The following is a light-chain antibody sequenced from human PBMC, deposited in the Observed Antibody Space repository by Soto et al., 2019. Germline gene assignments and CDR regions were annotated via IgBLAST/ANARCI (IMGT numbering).Light chain of an antibody. Sequence: QSVLTQPPSVSGAPGQRVTISCTGSSSNIGAGYEVHWYQQLPGTAPKLLIYGNSNRPSGVPDRFSGSKSGTSASLAITGLQAEDEADYYYQSYDSSLSGYVVFGGGTKLTVL. V-gene: IGLV1-40*01. J-gene: IGLJ2*01. CDR1: SSNIGAGYE. CDR3: QSYDSSLSGYVV. CDR2: GNS.